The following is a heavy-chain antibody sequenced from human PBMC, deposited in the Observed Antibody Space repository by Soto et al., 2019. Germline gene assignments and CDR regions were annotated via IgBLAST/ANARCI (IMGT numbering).Heavy chain of an antibody. CDR1: GFTFSSYG. Sequence: QVQLVESGGGVVQPGRSLRLSCAASGFTFSSYGMHWVRQAPGKGLEWVALVWYDGGNKYYADSVKGRFTISRDNSKNTLYLXXNSLRDEDTAVYYCVRAAGYSGNDYVYYYGMDVWGQGTTVTVSS. CDR2: VWYDGGNK. D-gene: IGHD5-12*01. J-gene: IGHJ6*02. V-gene: IGHV3-33*01. CDR3: VRAAGYSGNDYVYYYGMDV.